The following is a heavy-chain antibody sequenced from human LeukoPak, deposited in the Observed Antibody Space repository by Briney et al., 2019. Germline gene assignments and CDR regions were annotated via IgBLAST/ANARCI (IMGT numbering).Heavy chain of an antibody. CDR2: INPNSGDT. V-gene: IGHV1-2*02. CDR3: ARDSLLLGRGMDV. D-gene: IGHD2-15*01. CDR1: GYTFTGDY. Sequence: ASVKVSCKASGYTFTGDYMHWVRQAPGQGLEWMGWINPNSGDTRIAQKFQGRVTMTRDTSISTAYMELSSLISDDTAVYYCARDSLLLGRGMDVWGQGTTVTVSS. J-gene: IGHJ6*02.